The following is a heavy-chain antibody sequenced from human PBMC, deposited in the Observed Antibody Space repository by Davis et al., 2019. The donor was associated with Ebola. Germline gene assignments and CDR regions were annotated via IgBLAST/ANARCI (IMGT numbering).Heavy chain of an antibody. Sequence: GGSLRLSCAASGFTVSSNYISWVRQAPGKGLEWVSVIYSGGSTYYADSVKGRFTISRDNSKNTLYLQMNSLRAEDTAVYYCQRGSSSWYGKAYYFDYWGQGTLVTVSS. D-gene: IGHD6-13*01. J-gene: IGHJ4*02. CDR3: QRGSSSWYGKAYYFDY. V-gene: IGHV3-53*01. CDR2: IYSGGST. CDR1: GFTVSSNY.